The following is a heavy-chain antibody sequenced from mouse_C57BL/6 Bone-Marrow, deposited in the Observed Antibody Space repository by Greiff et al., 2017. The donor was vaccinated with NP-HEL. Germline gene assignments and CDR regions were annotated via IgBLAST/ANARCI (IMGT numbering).Heavy chain of an antibody. J-gene: IGHJ2*01. D-gene: IGHD2-4*01. CDR1: GYTFTSYW. Sequence: VQLQQPGAELVKPGASVKLSCKASGYTFTSYWMHWVKQRPGQGLEWIGMIHPNSGSTNYNEKFKSKATLSVDKSYSTAYRQLSSLTSEDSAGYYCARSRDYDEGGDWGKGTTLTVSS. V-gene: IGHV1-64*01. CDR2: IHPNSGST. CDR3: ARSRDYDEGGD.